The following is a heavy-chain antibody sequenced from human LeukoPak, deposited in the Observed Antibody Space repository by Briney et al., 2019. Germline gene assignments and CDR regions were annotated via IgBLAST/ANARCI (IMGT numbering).Heavy chain of an antibody. Sequence: GGSLRLSCAASGFTFSSYAMSWVRQAPGKGLEWVSAISGSGGSTYYADSVKGRFTISRDNSKNTLYLQMNSLRAEDTAVYYCAKDQSGRYFDWLFPRYYFDYWSQGTLVTVSS. CDR3: AKDQSGRYFDWLFPRYYFDY. CDR1: GFTFSSYA. D-gene: IGHD3-9*01. V-gene: IGHV3-23*01. J-gene: IGHJ4*02. CDR2: ISGSGGST.